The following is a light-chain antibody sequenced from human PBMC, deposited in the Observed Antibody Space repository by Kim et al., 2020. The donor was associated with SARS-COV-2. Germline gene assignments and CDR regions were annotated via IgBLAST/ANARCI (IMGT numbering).Light chain of an antibody. CDR1: SLRSYF. Sequence: SSELTQDPAVSVALGQTVRITCQGDSLRSYFASWYQQKPGQAPLLVIYGKTNRPSGIPDRFSGSSSGRTASLTITGTQAEDEADYYCMSRDTDGPHNYVFGPGTQLTVL. V-gene: IGLV3-19*01. CDR2: GKT. CDR3: MSRDTDGPHNYV. J-gene: IGLJ1*01.